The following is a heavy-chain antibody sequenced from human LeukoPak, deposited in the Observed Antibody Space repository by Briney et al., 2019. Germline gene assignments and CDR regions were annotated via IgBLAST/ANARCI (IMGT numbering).Heavy chain of an antibody. CDR3: AGLGDRIDY. J-gene: IGHJ4*02. D-gene: IGHD2-21*02. CDR1: GGTISSSSYY. V-gene: IGHV4-39*01. Sequence: SETLSLTCTVSGGTISSSSYYWGWIRQPPGKGLEGIGSIYYSSSTYYNPSLQIRVTISVDTPKLQFSRQLSSVTAADSAVYYCAGLGDRIDYWGQGTLVTVSS. CDR2: IYYSSST.